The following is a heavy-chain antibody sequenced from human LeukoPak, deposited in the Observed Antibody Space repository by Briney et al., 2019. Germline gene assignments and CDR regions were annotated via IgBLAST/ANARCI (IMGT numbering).Heavy chain of an antibody. CDR1: GFTFSSYG. V-gene: IGHV3-30*18. D-gene: IGHD3-16*01. CDR2: ISNDGSKK. CDR3: ANRPAFMITFGEPRGGY. Sequence: PGGSLRLSCAASGFTFSSYGMHWVRQAPGKGLDWVAVISNDGSKKYYADSVKGRFTISRDNSKNTLSLQVSSLRTEDTAVYYCANRPAFMITFGEPRGGYWGQGTLVTVSS. J-gene: IGHJ4*02.